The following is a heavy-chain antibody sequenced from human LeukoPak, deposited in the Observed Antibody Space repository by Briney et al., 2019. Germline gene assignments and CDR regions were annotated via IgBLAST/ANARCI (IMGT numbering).Heavy chain of an antibody. Sequence: SVKVSCKASGGTFSSYAISWVRQAPGQGLEWMGGIIPIFGTANYAQKFQGRVTITADESTSTAYMELSSLRSEDTAVYYCARANAYSSSSVRNWFDPWGQGTLVTVSS. CDR1: GGTFSSYA. J-gene: IGHJ5*02. D-gene: IGHD6-6*01. CDR2: IIPIFGTA. V-gene: IGHV1-69*13. CDR3: ARANAYSSSSVRNWFDP.